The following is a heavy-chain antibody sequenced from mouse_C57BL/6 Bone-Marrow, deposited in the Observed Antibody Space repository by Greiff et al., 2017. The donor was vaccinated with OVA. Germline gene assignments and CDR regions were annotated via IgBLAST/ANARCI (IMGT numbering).Heavy chain of an antibody. D-gene: IGHD1-1*01. CDR3: APSSLWYFDV. J-gene: IGHJ1*03. V-gene: IGHV1-75*01. Sequence: VQLQQSGPELVKPGASVKISCKASGYTFTDYYINWVKQRPGQGLEWIGWIFPGSGSTYYNEKFKGKATLTVDKSSSTAYMELNSLTSEDSAVYYCAPSSLWYFDVWGTGTTVTVSS. CDR1: GYTFTDYY. CDR2: IFPGSGST.